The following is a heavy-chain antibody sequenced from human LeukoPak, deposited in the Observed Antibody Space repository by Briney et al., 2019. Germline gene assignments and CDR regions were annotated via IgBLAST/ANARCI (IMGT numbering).Heavy chain of an antibody. CDR3: ARDAGRVRYFDWLLEP. J-gene: IGHJ5*02. CDR2: ISSSSSYI. CDR1: GFTFSSYS. V-gene: IGHV3-21*01. Sequence: PGGSLRLSCAASGFTFSSYSMNWVRQAPGKGLEWVSSISSSSSYIYYADSVKGRFTISRDNAKNSLYLQMNSLRAEDTAVYYCARDAGRVRYFDWLLEPWGQGTLVTVSS. D-gene: IGHD3-9*01.